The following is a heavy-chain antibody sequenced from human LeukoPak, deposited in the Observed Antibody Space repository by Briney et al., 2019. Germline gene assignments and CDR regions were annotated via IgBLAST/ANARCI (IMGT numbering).Heavy chain of an antibody. V-gene: IGHV3-21*01. CDR3: ARDSVVGAQYYFDY. D-gene: IGHD1-26*01. Sequence: PGGSLRLSCAASGFTFSCYSMNWVRQAPGKGLEWVSSISSSSSYIYYADSVKGRFTISRDNAKNSLYLQMNSLRAEDTAVYYCARDSVVGAQYYFDYWGQGTLVTVSS. J-gene: IGHJ4*02. CDR1: GFTFSCYS. CDR2: ISSSSSYI.